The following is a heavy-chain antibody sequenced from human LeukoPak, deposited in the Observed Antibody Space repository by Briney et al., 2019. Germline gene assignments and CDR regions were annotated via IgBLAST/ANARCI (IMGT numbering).Heavy chain of an antibody. CDR2: IHYSGSI. V-gene: IGHV4-39*01. CDR1: GGSISNRDYY. J-gene: IGHJ4*02. D-gene: IGHD3-10*01. CDR3: ARVYYDSGTR. Sequence: PSETLSLTCTVSGGSISNRDYYWGWIRQPPGKGLEWIGNIHYSGSIYYNPSLKSRVTISVDAPKNQFPLKLSSVTAADTAVYYCARVYYDSGTRWGQGTLVTVSS.